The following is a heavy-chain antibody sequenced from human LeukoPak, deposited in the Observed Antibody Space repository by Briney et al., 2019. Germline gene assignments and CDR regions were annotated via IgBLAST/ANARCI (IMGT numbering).Heavy chain of an antibody. CDR1: GGSISSYY. D-gene: IGHD3-22*01. Sequence: PSETLSLTCTVSGGSISSYYWSWIRQPPGKGLEWIGYIYYSGSTNYNPSLKSRVIISVDTSKNQFSLKLSSVTAADTAVYYCARLGYYDSSGRDYWGQGTLVTVSS. CDR2: IYYSGST. V-gene: IGHV4-59*08. CDR3: ARLGYYDSSGRDY. J-gene: IGHJ4*02.